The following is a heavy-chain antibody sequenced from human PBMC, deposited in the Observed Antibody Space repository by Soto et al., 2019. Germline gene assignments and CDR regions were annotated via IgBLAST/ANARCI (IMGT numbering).Heavy chain of an antibody. CDR2: IYYSGST. Sequence: QVQLQESGPGLVKPSQTLSLTCTVSGGSISTGGYYWSWIRQHPGKGLEWIGYIYYSGSTFYNPALKSRVTISVATAKNQFSRKLSSATAADTAVYYCARSVTPWGQGTLVTFSS. CDR1: GGSISTGGYY. J-gene: IGHJ5*02. CDR3: ARSVTP. V-gene: IGHV4-31*03. D-gene: IGHD3-10*01.